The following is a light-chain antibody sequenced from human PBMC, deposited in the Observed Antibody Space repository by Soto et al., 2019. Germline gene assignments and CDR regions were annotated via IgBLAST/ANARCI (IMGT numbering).Light chain of an antibody. V-gene: IGKV3-15*01. CDR1: QSVSSN. J-gene: IGKJ1*01. CDR2: GVS. CDR3: QQYNNWPPWT. Sequence: EIVMTQSPATLSVSPGERATLSCRASQSVSSNLAWYQQKPGQAPRLLINGVSTRATGIPARFSGSWFGTEFTLTISSLQSEDFAVYFCQQYNNWPPWTFGQGTKV.